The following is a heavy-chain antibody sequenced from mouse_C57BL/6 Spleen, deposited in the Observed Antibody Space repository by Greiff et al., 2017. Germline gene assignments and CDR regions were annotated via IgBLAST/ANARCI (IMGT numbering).Heavy chain of an antibody. D-gene: IGHD2-4*01. CDR3: ARRGDYEGYFDV. Sequence: VQLQQPGAELVRPGSSVKLSCKASGYTFTSYWMDWVKQRHGQGLEWIGNIYPSDSETHYNQKFKDKATLTVDKSSSTAYMQLSSLTSEDSAVYYCARRGDYEGYFDVWGTGTTVTVSS. V-gene: IGHV1-61*01. J-gene: IGHJ1*03. CDR2: IYPSDSET. CDR1: GYTFTSYW.